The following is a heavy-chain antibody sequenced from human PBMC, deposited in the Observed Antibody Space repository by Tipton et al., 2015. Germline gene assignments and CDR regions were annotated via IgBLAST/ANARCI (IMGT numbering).Heavy chain of an antibody. J-gene: IGHJ3*02. CDR1: GDSVSSNNAA. CDR2: TYYRSKWYR. V-gene: IGHV6-1*01. CDR3: ARLPFVGGTCDDAFDT. Sequence: GLVKPSQNLSLTCAISGDSVSSNNAAWNWIRQSPSRGLEWLGRTYYRSKWYRVYAPSVRSRITINPDTSKNQFSLKLASVTAADTAVYYCARLPFVGGTCDDAFDTWGQGTMVTVPS. D-gene: IGHD2-15*01.